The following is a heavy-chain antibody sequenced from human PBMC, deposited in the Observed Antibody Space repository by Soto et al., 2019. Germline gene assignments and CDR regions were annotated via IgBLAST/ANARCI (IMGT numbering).Heavy chain of an antibody. Sequence: ASVKVSCKASGYTFTGYYMHWVRQAPGQGLEWMGWINPNSGGTNYAQKFQGWVTMTRDTSISTAYMELSRLRSDDTAVYYCARWGGLVTGTTDYYYYMDVWGKGTTVTVSS. CDR3: ARWGGLVTGTTDYYYYMDV. CDR1: GYTFTGYY. CDR2: INPNSGGT. V-gene: IGHV1-2*04. J-gene: IGHJ6*03. D-gene: IGHD1-7*01.